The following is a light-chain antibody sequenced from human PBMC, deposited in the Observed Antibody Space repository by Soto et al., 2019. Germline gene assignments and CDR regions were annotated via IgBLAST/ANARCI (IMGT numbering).Light chain of an antibody. CDR1: SSNIRSNT. CDR3: AAWDDSLNAGV. CDR2: SNN. Sequence: SVVSQAPSRLGTRGPRVTKPCSGSSSNIRSNTVNWYQQLPGTAPKLLIYSNNQRPSGVPDRFSGSKSGTSASLAISGLQSEDEADYYCAAWDDSLNAGVFGTGTKVTVL. J-gene: IGLJ1*01. V-gene: IGLV1-44*01.